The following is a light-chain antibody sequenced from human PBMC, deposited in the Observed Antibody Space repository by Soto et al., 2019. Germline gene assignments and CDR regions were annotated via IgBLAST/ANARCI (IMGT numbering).Light chain of an antibody. Sequence: DIVLTQSPGTLSLSPGERATLSCSASESVASSYLAWYQQKPGQAPRLLIYGASTRATGIPARFSGSGSGTEFTLTISSLQSEDFAVYYCQQYHNWPSFGQGTKVDIK. CDR2: GAS. CDR3: QQYHNWPS. CDR1: ESVASSY. V-gene: IGKV3-15*01. J-gene: IGKJ1*01.